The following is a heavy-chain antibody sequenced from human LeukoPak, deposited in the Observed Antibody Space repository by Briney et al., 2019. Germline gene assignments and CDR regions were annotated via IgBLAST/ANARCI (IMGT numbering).Heavy chain of an antibody. Sequence: SETLSHTCTVSGGSISSNYWSWIRQPPGKGLEWIGYIYYSGSTNYNPSLKSRVTISVDTSKNQFSLKLSSVTAADTAVYYCARSIGSYGIDPFDYWGQGTLGTVSS. CDR2: IYYSGST. CDR1: GGSISSNY. J-gene: IGHJ4*02. V-gene: IGHV4-59*01. D-gene: IGHD5-18*01. CDR3: ARSIGSYGIDPFDY.